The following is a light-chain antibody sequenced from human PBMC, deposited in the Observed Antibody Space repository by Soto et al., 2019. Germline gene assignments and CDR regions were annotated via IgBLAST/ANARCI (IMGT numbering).Light chain of an antibody. J-gene: IGLJ3*02. CDR3: SSYTSSNSLL. Sequence: QSAQTQPASVSGSPGQSITISCTGTSGDVGAYNYVSWYQQHPGKAPKLMIYDVSDRPSGVSNRFSGSKSGNTASLTISGLQAEDEAHYYCSSYTSSNSLLFGGGTKLTVL. CDR1: SGDVGAYNY. V-gene: IGLV2-14*01. CDR2: DVS.